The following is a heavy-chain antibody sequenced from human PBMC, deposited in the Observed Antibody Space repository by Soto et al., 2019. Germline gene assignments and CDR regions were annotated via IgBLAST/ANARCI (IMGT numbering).Heavy chain of an antibody. V-gene: IGHV3-33*01. D-gene: IGHD3-3*01. Sequence: GGSLRLSCAASGFTFSSYGMHWVRQAPGKGLEWVAVIWYDGSNKYYADSVKGRFTISRDNSKNTLYLQMNSLRAEDTAVYYCARATLEREHYDFWSDYYYGMDVWGQGTTVTVSS. CDR2: IWYDGSNK. J-gene: IGHJ6*02. CDR3: ARATLEREHYDFWSDYYYGMDV. CDR1: GFTFSSYG.